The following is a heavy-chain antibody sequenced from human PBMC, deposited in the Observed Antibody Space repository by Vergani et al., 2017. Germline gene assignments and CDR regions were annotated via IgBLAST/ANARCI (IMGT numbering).Heavy chain of an antibody. CDR3: ATGGLRTLTPDYYFDY. V-gene: IGHV1-69*01. CDR2: IIPIFGTA. D-gene: IGHD4-17*01. CDR1: GGTFSSYA. Sequence: QVQLVQSGAEVKKPGSSVKVSCKASGGTFSSYAISWVRQAPGQGLEWMGGIIPIFGTANYAQKFQGRVTITADESTSTAYMELSSLRSEDTAVYYCATGGLRTLTPDYYFDYWGQGTLVTVSS. J-gene: IGHJ4*02.